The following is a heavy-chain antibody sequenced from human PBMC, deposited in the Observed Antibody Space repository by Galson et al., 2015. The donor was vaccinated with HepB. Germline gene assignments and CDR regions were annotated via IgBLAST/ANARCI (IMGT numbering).Heavy chain of an antibody. CDR3: AKGPEYNWDVFDY. V-gene: IGHV3-23*01. D-gene: IGHD1-1*01. CDR2: ISGSGGST. Sequence: SLRLSCAASGFTFSSYAMSWVRQAPGKGLEWVSAISGSGGSTYYADSVKGRFTISRDNSKNTLYLQMNSLRAEDTAVYYCAKGPEYNWDVFDYWGQGTLVTVSS. J-gene: IGHJ4*02. CDR1: GFTFSSYA.